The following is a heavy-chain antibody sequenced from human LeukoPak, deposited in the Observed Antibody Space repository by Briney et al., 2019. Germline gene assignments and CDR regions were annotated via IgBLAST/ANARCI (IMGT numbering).Heavy chain of an antibody. V-gene: IGHV1-18*01. CDR1: GYTFTSYG. CDR3: ARVRSSWLPTDTFDI. J-gene: IGHJ3*02. D-gene: IGHD6-13*01. Sequence: GASVKVSCKASGYTFTSYGISWVRQAPGQGLEWMGWISAYNGNTNYAQKLQGRVTMTRDTSISTAYMELSRLRSDDTAVYYCARVRSSWLPTDTFDIWGQGTMVTVSS. CDR2: ISAYNGNT.